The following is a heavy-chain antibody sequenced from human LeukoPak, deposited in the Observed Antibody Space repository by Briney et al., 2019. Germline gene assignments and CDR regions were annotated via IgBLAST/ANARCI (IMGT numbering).Heavy chain of an antibody. CDR3: ARMGGGWDFDL. J-gene: IGHJ2*01. CDR1: GFSISSRYF. V-gene: IGHV4-38-2*02. D-gene: IGHD3-10*01. Sequence: SETLSLTCTVSGFSISSRYFWGWVRQPPGKGLEGIGSMYHGGNTFYNPSLRSRVTISVDTAKNQLSLKLISVTAADTAVYYCARMGGGWDFDLWGRGTLVTVSS. CDR2: MYHGGNT.